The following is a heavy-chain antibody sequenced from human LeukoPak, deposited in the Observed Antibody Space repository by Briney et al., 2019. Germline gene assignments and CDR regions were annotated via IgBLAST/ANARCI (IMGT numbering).Heavy chain of an antibody. V-gene: IGHV1-69*05. CDR2: IIPIFGTA. CDR3: ARVDCSSTSCNFWEVDY. D-gene: IGHD2-2*01. J-gene: IGHJ4*02. CDR1: VGTFSSYA. Sequence: ASVKVSCKASVGTFSSYAISWVRQAPGQEREWMGGIIPIFGTANYAQKFQGRVTITTDESTSTAYIELSSLRSEDTAVYYCARVDCSSTSCNFWEVDYWGQASLVTVSS.